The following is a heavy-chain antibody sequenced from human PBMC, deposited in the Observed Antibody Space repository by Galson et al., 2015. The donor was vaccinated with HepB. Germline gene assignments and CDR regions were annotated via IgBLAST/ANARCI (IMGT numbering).Heavy chain of an antibody. V-gene: IGHV4-59*01. J-gene: IGHJ4*02. D-gene: IGHD3-3*01. CDR3: ARGGIIPDKY. CDR1: GGSISGYY. CDR2: IHYTGST. Sequence: LSLTCTVSGGSISGYYWSWIRQPPGKGLEWIGYIHYTGSTNYNPSLKSRVTISIDTSKNQFSLKLSSVTAADTAVFYCARGGIIPDKYWGQGTLVTVSS.